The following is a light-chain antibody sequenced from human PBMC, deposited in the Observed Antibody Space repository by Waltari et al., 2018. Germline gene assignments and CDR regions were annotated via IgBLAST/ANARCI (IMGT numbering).Light chain of an antibody. CDR1: QGVSSN. CDR3: EQYNNWPPWT. J-gene: IGKJ1*01. CDR2: GAS. Sequence: EIVMTQPQATRSVSLGERATRPCRAGQGVSSNLAWYQQKPGQAPRLLIYGASTRATGIPARFSGSGSGTEFTLTISSLQSEDFAVYYCEQYNNWPPWTFGQGTKVEIK. V-gene: IGKV3D-15*01.